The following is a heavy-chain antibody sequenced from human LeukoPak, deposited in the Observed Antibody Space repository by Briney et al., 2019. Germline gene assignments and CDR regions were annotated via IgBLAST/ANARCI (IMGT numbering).Heavy chain of an antibody. CDR2: IYHSGST. D-gene: IGHD1-26*01. J-gene: IGHJ4*02. V-gene: IGHV4-4*02. CDR3: ARWVGATYYFDY. Sequence: SGTLSLTCAVSGGSISSSNWWSWVRQPPGKGLEWIGEIYHSGSTNYNPSLKSRATISVDKSKNQFSLKLSSVTAADTAVYYCARWVGATYYFDYWGQGTLVTVSS. CDR1: GGSISSSNW.